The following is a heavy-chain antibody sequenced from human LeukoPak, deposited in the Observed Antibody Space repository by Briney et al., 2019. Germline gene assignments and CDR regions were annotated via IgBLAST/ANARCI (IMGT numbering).Heavy chain of an antibody. CDR2: ISAYNGNT. V-gene: IGHV1-18*01. J-gene: IGHJ4*02. Sequence: ASVKVSCKASGYTFTSYGISWVRQAPGQGLEWMGWISAYNGNTNHAQKLQGRVTMTTDTSTSTAYMELRSLRSDDTAVYYCARDPKVHRQLASYFDYWGQGTLVTVSS. D-gene: IGHD6-13*01. CDR3: ARDPKVHRQLASYFDY. CDR1: GYTFTSYG.